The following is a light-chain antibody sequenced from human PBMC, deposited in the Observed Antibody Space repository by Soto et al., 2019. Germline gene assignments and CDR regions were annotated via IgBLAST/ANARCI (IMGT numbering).Light chain of an antibody. CDR3: QSYDTSNPLV. CDR1: SGSIGSSY. V-gene: IGLV6-57*01. J-gene: IGLJ3*02. Sequence: NFMLTQPHSVSESPGKTVTISCTRSSGSIGSSYVQWYQQRPGSSPTTVIFEDNQRPTGVPVRFSGSIDSSSNSASLVISGLRTVDEADYYCQSYDTSNPLVFGGGTKLTVL. CDR2: EDN.